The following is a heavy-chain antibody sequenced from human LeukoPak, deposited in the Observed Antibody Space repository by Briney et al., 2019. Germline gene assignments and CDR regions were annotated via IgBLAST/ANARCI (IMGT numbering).Heavy chain of an antibody. D-gene: IGHD5-24*01. CDR2: IYYSGST. CDR1: GGSISSSGHY. Sequence: PSETLSLTCTVSGGSISSSGHYWGWIRQPPGKGLEWIGSIYYSGSTYYKPSLKSRLTISADTSKNQFSLNLSSVTAADTALYYCARQIGAVEADYWGQGTLATVSS. CDR3: ARQIGAVEADY. V-gene: IGHV4-39*01. J-gene: IGHJ4*02.